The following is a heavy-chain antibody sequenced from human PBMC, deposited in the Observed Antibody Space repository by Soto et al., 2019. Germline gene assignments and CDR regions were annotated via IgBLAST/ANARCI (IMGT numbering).Heavy chain of an antibody. CDR2: ISGSGGST. CDR3: AKAVGYNYKGGWFDP. V-gene: IGHV3-23*01. D-gene: IGHD5-12*01. CDR1: GFTFSSYA. Sequence: LRLSCAASGFTFSSYAMSWVRQAPGKGLEWVSAISGSGGSTYYADSVKGRFTISRDNSKNTLYLQMNSLRAEDTAVYYCAKAVGYNYKGGWFDPWGQGTLVTVSS. J-gene: IGHJ5*02.